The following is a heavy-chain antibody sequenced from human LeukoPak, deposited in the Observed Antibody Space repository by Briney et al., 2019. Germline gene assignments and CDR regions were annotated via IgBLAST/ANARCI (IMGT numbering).Heavy chain of an antibody. J-gene: IGHJ4*02. CDR3: ARSYGAGRFDY. CDR2: INSDGSST. D-gene: IGHD1-26*01. V-gene: IGHV3-74*01. Sequence: GGSLRLSCAASGFTFSSYWMHWVRQAPGKGLVWVSRINSDGSSTSYADSVKGRFTISRDSAKNTLYLQMNSLRAEDTAVYYCARSYGAGRFDYWGQGTLVTVSS. CDR1: GFTFSSYW.